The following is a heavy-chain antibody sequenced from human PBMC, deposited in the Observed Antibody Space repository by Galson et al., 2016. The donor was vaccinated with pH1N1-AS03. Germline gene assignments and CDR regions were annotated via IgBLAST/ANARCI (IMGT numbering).Heavy chain of an antibody. J-gene: IGHJ3*02. CDR2: IKNRENGRTT. D-gene: IGHD4-17*01. CDR3: TTDDYGDYRGTGAGTNDDFDM. V-gene: IGHV3-15*01. CDR1: GFTFSNAW. Sequence: SLRLSCAASGFTFSNAWMSWVRQAPGKGLEWVGLIKNRENGRTTDYAAPVKGRFTITRDDSKNTLHLQMNSLKTEDTAVYYCTTDDYGDYRGTGAGTNDDFDMWGQGTMVTVSS.